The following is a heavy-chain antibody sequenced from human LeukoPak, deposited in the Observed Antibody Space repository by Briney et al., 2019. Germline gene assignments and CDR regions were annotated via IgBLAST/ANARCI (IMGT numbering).Heavy chain of an antibody. Sequence: SVKVSCKASGGTFSSYAISWVRQAPGQGLEWMGGIIPIFGTANYAQKFQGRVTITTDESTSTAYMELSSLRSEDTAVYYCARGAAAAAYSAFWFAPWGQGTLVTVSS. D-gene: IGHD6-25*01. CDR1: GGTFSSYA. CDR3: ARGAAAAAYSAFWFAP. CDR2: IIPIFGTA. J-gene: IGHJ5*02. V-gene: IGHV1-69*05.